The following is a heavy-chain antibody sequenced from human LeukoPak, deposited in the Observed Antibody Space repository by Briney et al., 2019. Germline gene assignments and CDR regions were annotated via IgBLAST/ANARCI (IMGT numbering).Heavy chain of an antibody. CDR3: AKDQVMRYFELSMDV. CDR1: GFTFSSYA. CDR2: ISGSGGST. D-gene: IGHD3-9*01. Sequence: PGASLRLSCAASGFTFSSYAMSWVRQAPGKGLEWVSAISGSGGSTYYADSVKGRFTISRDNSKNTLYLQMNSLRAEDTAVYYCAKDQVMRYFELSMDVWGKGTTVTVSS. J-gene: IGHJ6*04. V-gene: IGHV3-23*01.